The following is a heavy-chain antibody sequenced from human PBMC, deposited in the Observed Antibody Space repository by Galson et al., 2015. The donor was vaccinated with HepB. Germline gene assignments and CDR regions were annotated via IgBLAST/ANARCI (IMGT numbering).Heavy chain of an antibody. J-gene: IGHJ4*02. CDR2: ITPFNGNT. V-gene: IGHV1-45*02. Sequence: SVKVSCKASGYTFTYRHLHWVRQAPGQALEWMGWITPFNGNTNYAQKFQDRVTITRDRSMSTAYMELSSLRSEDTAMYYCAMGGLRPNSYFDYWGQGTLVTVSS. CDR1: GYTFTYRH. D-gene: IGHD4-17*01. CDR3: AMGGLRPNSYFDY.